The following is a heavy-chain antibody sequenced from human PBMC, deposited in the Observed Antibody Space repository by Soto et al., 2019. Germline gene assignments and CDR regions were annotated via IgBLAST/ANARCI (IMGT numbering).Heavy chain of an antibody. D-gene: IGHD6-19*01. CDR1: GFTFSDHY. J-gene: IGHJ3*02. Sequence: EVQLVESGGGLVQPGGSLRLSCAASGFTFSDHYMDWVRQAPGKGLEWVGRTRNKANSYTTEYAASVKGRFTISRDDSKNSLYLQRNSLKAEDTAVYYCARFQTQWLGADDAFDIWGQGTMVTVSS. CDR3: ARFQTQWLGADDAFDI. V-gene: IGHV3-72*01. CDR2: TRNKANSYTT.